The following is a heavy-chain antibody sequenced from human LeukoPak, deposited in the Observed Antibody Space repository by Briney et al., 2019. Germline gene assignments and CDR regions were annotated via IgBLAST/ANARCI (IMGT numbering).Heavy chain of an antibody. CDR2: IGWDSDSK. CDR3: AKDRSRSYSSFDS. D-gene: IGHD6-19*01. J-gene: IGHJ4*02. Sequence: HSGGSLRLSCVASGFTFDEYTMHWVRQVPGKGLEWVSVIGWDSDSKYYLESVKGRFTISRDNSKNSLYLQMNSLRTEDTAFYYCAKDRSRSYSSFDSWGQGTLVSVSS. CDR1: GFTFDEYT. V-gene: IGHV3-43*01.